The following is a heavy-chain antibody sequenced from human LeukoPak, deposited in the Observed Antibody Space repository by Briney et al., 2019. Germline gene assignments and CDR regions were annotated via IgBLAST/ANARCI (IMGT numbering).Heavy chain of an antibody. D-gene: IGHD2-15*01. V-gene: IGHV3-7*01. CDR1: GFTFSTYW. Sequence: GGSLRLSCAASGFTFSTYWMSWVRQAPGKGLEWVASIKQDGSEPYYVDSVKGRFPISRDNAKKSVYLQMNSLRAEDTAVYYCAVVVAGTWAYWGPGTLVTVSS. J-gene: IGHJ4*02. CDR2: IKQDGSEP. CDR3: AVVVAGTWAY.